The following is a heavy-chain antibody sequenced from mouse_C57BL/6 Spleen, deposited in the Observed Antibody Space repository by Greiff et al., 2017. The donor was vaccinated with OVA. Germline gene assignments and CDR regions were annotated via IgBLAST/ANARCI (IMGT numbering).Heavy chain of an antibody. Sequence: EVMLVESGGGLVKPGGSLKLSCAASGFTFSSYAMSWVRQTPEKRLEWVATISDGGSYTYYPDNVKGRFTISRYNAKSNLYLQMSHLKSEDTAMYYCAREDYGNRAWFAYWGQGTLVTVSA. J-gene: IGHJ3*01. CDR3: AREDYGNRAWFAY. CDR1: GFTFSSYA. D-gene: IGHD2-1*01. V-gene: IGHV5-4*01. CDR2: ISDGGSYT.